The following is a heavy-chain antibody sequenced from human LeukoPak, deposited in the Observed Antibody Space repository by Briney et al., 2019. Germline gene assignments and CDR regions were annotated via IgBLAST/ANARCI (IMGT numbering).Heavy chain of an antibody. V-gene: IGHV4-38-2*02. CDR2: IYHSGST. CDR3: ARAQLPRATPAFDI. Sequence: SETLSVTCTVSGYSIISGLYWGWIRQPPGKGPEWIGSIYHSGSTYYNPSLKSRVTISVDTSKNQFSLKLSSVTAADTAVYYCARAQLPRATPAFDIWGQGTMVTVSS. CDR1: GYSIISGLY. J-gene: IGHJ3*02. D-gene: IGHD1-26*01.